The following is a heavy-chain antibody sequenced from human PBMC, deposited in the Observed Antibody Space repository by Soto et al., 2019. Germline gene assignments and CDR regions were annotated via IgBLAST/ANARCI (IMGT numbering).Heavy chain of an antibody. CDR2: IYWDDDK. J-gene: IGHJ4*02. CDR1: GFSLSTSGMG. V-gene: IGHV2-5*02. D-gene: IGHD1-26*01. Sequence: QITLKESGPTLVKPTQTLTLTCTFSGFSLSTSGMGVGWIRQPPGQALEWLALIYWDDDKRHSPSLKSRLTITKDTSKNQVVLTMTNMDPVDPATDFCVHRGAGSHFDSSGQRTLVTVFS. CDR3: VHRGAGSHFDS.